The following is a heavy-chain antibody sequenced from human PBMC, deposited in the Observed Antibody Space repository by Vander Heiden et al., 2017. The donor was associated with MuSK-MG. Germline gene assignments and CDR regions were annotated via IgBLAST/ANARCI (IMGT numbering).Heavy chain of an antibody. CDR3: ARGRGYCSSTSCYWARFDY. CDR2: INHSGST. CDR1: GGSFSGYY. D-gene: IGHD2-2*01. V-gene: IGHV4-34*01. J-gene: IGHJ4*02. Sequence: QVQLQQWGAGLLKPSETLSLTCAVYGGSFSGYYWSWIRQPPGKGLEWIGEINHSGSTNYNPSIKSRVTISVDTSKNQFSLKLSSVTAADTAVYYCARGRGYCSSTSCYWARFDYWGQGTLVTVSS.